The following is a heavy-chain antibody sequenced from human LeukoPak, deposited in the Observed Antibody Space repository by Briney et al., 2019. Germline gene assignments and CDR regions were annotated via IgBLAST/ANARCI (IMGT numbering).Heavy chain of an antibody. J-gene: IGHJ4*02. Sequence: SETLSLTCAVYGGSFSGYYWSWIRQPPGKGLEWIGEINHSGSTNYNPSLKSRVTISVDTSKNQFSLKLSSVTAADTAVYYCARVPRTRGPSDYWGQGTLVTVSS. CDR1: GGSFSGYY. V-gene: IGHV4-34*01. CDR3: ARVPRTRGPSDY. CDR2: INHSGST. D-gene: IGHD1-26*01.